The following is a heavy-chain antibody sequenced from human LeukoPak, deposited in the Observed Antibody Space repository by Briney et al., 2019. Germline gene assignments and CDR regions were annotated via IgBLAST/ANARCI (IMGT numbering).Heavy chain of an antibody. CDR3: AREGVTTVTTSPYYYYYMDV. J-gene: IGHJ6*03. Sequence: SVKVSCKASGGTFSSYAISWVRQAPGQGLEWMGRIIPIFGTANYAQKFQGRVTITADKSTSTAYMELSSLRSEDTAVYYCAREGVTTVTTSPYYYYYMDVWGKGTTVTVSS. D-gene: IGHD4-17*01. CDR1: GGTFSSYA. CDR2: IIPIFGTA. V-gene: IGHV1-69*06.